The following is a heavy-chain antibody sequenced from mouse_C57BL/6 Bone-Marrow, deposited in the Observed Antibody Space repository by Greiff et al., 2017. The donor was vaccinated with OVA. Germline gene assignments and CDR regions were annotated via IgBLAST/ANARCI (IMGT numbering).Heavy chain of an antibody. V-gene: IGHV3-6*01. CDR1: GYSITSGYY. CDR3: AREGSYGNPFDY. CDR2: ISYDGSN. J-gene: IGHJ2*01. Sequence: EVKLVESGPGLVKPSQSLSLTCSVTGYSITSGYYWNWIRQFPGNKLEWMGYISYDGSNNYNPSLKNRISITRDTSKNQFFLKLNSVTTEDTATYYCAREGSYGNPFDYWGQGTTLTVSS. D-gene: IGHD2-1*01.